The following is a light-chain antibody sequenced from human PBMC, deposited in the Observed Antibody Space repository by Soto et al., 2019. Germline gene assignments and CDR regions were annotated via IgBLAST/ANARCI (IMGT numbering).Light chain of an antibody. V-gene: IGKV3-20*01. J-gene: IGKJ2*01. CDR1: QSVSRNS. Sequence: EIVLTQSPGTLSLSPGERATLSCRASQSVSRNSLAWYQQKPGQAPRLLIYGASSRATGIPDRFSGSGSGTDLTLTISRLEPEDFAVFYCQQYGSSLYTFGQGTKLEIK. CDR3: QQYGSSLYT. CDR2: GAS.